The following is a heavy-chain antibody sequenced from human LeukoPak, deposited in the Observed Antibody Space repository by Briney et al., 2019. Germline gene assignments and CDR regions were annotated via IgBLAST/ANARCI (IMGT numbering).Heavy chain of an antibody. CDR3: ARERLRSTVPSRTGASDY. D-gene: IGHD4-17*01. J-gene: IGHJ4*02. CDR2: ISSSSSYI. V-gene: IGHV3-21*01. CDR1: GFTFSSYS. Sequence: GGSLRLSCAASGFTFSSYSMNWVRQAPGKGLEWVSSISSSSSYIYYADSVKGRFTISRDNAKNSLYLQMNSLRAEDTAVYYCARERLRSTVPSRTGASDYWGQGTLVTVSS.